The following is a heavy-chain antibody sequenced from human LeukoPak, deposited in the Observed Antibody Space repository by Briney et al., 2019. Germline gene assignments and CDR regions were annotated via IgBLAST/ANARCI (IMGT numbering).Heavy chain of an antibody. CDR3: AKTGRPNNSGWYRWFDP. CDR1: GDSISTYY. V-gene: IGHV4-4*09. Sequence: PSDTMSLTCTVYGDSISTYYWSWIRQPPGKGLEWIGSICNSGGTNYNPSLKSRVTISVDTSTNQFSLNLSSVTAADTAVYYCAKTGRPNNSGWYRWFDPWGQGTLVTVSS. D-gene: IGHD6-19*01. J-gene: IGHJ5*02. CDR2: ICNSGGT.